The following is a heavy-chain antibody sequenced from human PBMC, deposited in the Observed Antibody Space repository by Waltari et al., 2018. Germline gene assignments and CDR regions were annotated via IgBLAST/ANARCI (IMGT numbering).Heavy chain of an antibody. V-gene: IGHV4-4*02. J-gene: IGHJ4*02. Sequence: HLEELGPGLVRPSGTLSLICAVSGDSMSATDCWSWVRKAPGKGLEWIGQVRGERRTNYNPAFASRVTVALDTSSAQFSLKVTSATAADTAVYYCARDRGRGLYLDSWGQGILVTVTP. D-gene: IGHD2-15*01. CDR2: VRGERRT. CDR3: ARDRGRGLYLDS. CDR1: GDSMSATDC.